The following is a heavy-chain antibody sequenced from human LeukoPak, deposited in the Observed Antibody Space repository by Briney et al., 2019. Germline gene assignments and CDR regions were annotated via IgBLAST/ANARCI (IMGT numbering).Heavy chain of an antibody. D-gene: IGHD1-26*01. Sequence: GASVKVSCKASGYTFTGYYMHWVRQAPGQGLEWMGWINPNSGGTNYAQKFQGRVTMTRDTSISTAYMELSRLRSDDTAVYYCAREGSIVGATANWFDPWGQGTLVTVSS. CDR3: AREGSIVGATANWFDP. CDR1: GYTFTGYY. V-gene: IGHV1-2*02. J-gene: IGHJ5*02. CDR2: INPNSGGT.